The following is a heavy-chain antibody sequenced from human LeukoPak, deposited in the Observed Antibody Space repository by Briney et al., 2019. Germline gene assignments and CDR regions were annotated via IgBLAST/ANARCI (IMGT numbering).Heavy chain of an antibody. Sequence: GASLQISCQGSGYIFTSYWIGGGRQVPGKGLEWMGIIYPGDSDIRYSPSFQGQVTISADKSISTAYLQCSSLKASDTAMYYCARQDGSGSYWSSDYWGQGTLVTVSS. D-gene: IGHD3-10*01. J-gene: IGHJ4*02. CDR1: GYIFTSYW. CDR2: IYPGDSDI. CDR3: ARQDGSGSYWSSDY. V-gene: IGHV5-51*01.